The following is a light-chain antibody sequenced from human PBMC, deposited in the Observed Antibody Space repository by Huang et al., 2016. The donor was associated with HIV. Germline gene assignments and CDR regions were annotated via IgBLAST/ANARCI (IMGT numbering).Light chain of an antibody. CDR3: QQRAGWPLT. J-gene: IGKJ4*01. CDR2: DAP. V-gene: IGKV3-11*01. Sequence: EIVLTQSPATLSLSPGESATRSCRASQHISGYLAWYQQKPGQAPRLLIYDAPVRAPGIPVRFSGSGSGTDFTFSISSLEPEDFAFYYCQQRAGWPLTFGGGTKVEIK. CDR1: QHISGY.